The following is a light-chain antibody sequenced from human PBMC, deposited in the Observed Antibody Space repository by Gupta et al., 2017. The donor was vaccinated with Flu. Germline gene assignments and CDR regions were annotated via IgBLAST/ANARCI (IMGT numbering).Light chain of an antibody. V-gene: IGKV3-20*01. J-gene: IGKJ2*01. CDR1: QNIINNN. CDR3: QQYGSSPMYT. Sequence: EIVLTQSPGTLALSAGERATLSCRASQNIINNNLAWYQQRPGQAPRLLIYDASSRATDIPDRFSGSGSGTDFTLTISRREPEDFAFYYCQQYGSSPMYTFGQGTKLEIK. CDR2: DAS.